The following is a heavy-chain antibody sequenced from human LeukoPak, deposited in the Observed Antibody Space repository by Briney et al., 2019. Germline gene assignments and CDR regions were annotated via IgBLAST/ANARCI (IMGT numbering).Heavy chain of an antibody. CDR2: IYYSGST. D-gene: IGHD3-9*01. CDR3: ARVVVRYFDWLLSWFDP. V-gene: IGHV4-59*01. CDR1: GGSISSYY. Sequence: PSETLSLTCTVSGGSISSYYWSWIRQPPGKGLEWIGYIYYSGSTNYNPSLKSRVTISVDTSKNQFSLKLSSVTAADTAVYYCARVVVRYFDWLLSWFDPWGQGTLVTVSS. J-gene: IGHJ5*02.